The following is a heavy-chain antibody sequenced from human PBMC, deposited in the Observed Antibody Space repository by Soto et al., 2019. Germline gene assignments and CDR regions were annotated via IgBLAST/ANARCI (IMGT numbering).Heavy chain of an antibody. J-gene: IGHJ4*02. CDR2: IYPGDSDT. CDR1: GYSFTSYW. Sequence: GESLKISCKGSGYSFTSYWIGWVRQMPGKGLEWMGIIYPGDSDTRYSPPFQGQVTISADKSISTAYLQWSSLKASDTAMYYCARLYYYDSSGYYEPHYFDYWGQGTLVTVSS. D-gene: IGHD3-22*01. CDR3: ARLYYYDSSGYYEPHYFDY. V-gene: IGHV5-51*01.